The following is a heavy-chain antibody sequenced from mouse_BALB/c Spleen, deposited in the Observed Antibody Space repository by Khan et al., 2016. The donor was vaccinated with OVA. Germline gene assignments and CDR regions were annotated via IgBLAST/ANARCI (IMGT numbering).Heavy chain of an antibody. CDR1: GYSITSDYA. CDR2: ISYSGNT. J-gene: IGHJ4*01. D-gene: IGHD4-1*01. Sequence: EVQLQESGPGLVKPSQSLSLTCTVTGYSITSDYAWNWIRQFPENKLEWMGYISYSGNTTYNPSLKSRISITRDTSKNQFFLQLKSVTTEDTATYYCASELGRYYAMDYWGQGTSVTVSS. CDR3: ASELGRYYAMDY. V-gene: IGHV3-2*02.